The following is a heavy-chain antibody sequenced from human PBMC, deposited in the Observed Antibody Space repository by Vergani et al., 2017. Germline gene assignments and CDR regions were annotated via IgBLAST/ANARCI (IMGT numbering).Heavy chain of an antibody. CDR1: GYSFTSYW. CDR3: ARQNDYGDYGSAFDI. Sequence: EVQLVQSGAEVKKPGESLKISCKGSGYSFTSYWIGWVRQMPGKSLEWMGIIYPGDSDTRYSPAFQGQITISADKSISTAYLQWSSLKASDTAMYYCARQNDYGDYGSAFDIWGQGTMVTVSS. J-gene: IGHJ3*02. D-gene: IGHD4-17*01. CDR2: IYPGDSDT. V-gene: IGHV5-51*01.